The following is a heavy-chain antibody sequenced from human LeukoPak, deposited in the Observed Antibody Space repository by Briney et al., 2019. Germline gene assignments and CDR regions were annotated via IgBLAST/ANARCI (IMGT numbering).Heavy chain of an antibody. D-gene: IGHD1-26*01. CDR3: AKESGRHGIGIFAYFQY. V-gene: IGHV3-23*01. J-gene: IGHJ4*02. CDR2: IGARGDST. Sequence: GGSLRLSCAASGFTFSSYAMSWVRQAPGKGLEWVSGIGARGDSTYYADSGKGRFTLSRDTSKNTLYLQMNSLRDEDTAVYYCAKESGRHGIGIFAYFQYWGQGTLVTVSS. CDR1: GFTFSSYA.